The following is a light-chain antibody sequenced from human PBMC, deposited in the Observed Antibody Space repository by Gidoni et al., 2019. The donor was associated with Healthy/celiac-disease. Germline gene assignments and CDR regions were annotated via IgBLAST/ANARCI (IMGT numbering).Light chain of an antibody. CDR2: GAS. Sequence: EILITQSPATLSVSPGERATLSCRASQSVSSNLAWYQQKPGQAPRLLIYGASTRATGIPARFSGSGSGTEFTLTISRLQSEDFAVYYCQQYNNWPRTFGQGTKVEIK. CDR1: QSVSSN. J-gene: IGKJ1*01. V-gene: IGKV3-15*01. CDR3: QQYNNWPRT.